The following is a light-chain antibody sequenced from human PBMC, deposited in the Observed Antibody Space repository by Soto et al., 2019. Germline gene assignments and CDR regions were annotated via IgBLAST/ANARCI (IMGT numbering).Light chain of an antibody. Sequence: EIVLTQSPGTLSLSPGERATLSCRASQSLTNSFIAWYKQKPGQAPRLXIYDTSSRATGIPDRFSGSGSGTDFTLTISRLEPEDFEVFFCQQYGTSEIIFGQGTRLEIK. J-gene: IGKJ5*01. CDR2: DTS. V-gene: IGKV3-20*01. CDR1: QSLTNSF. CDR3: QQYGTSEII.